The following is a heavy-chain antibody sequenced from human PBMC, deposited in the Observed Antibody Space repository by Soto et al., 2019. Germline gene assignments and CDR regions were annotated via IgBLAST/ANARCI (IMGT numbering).Heavy chain of an antibody. V-gene: IGHV4-59*01. D-gene: IGHD5-18*01. CDR2: VFYKGNT. Sequence: WTWIRQHPGKGLEWIGYVFYKGNTNYNPSLKSRVTISVDTSTNQFSLRLSSVTAADTAVYYCARSGDSFGFTDYWGQGTLVTVSS. CDR3: ARSGDSFGFTDY. J-gene: IGHJ4*02.